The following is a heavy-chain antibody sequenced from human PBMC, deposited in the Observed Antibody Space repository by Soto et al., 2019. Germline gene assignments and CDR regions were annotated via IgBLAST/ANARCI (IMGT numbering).Heavy chain of an antibody. CDR1: GGTFSSYA. CDR2: IIPIFGTA. D-gene: IGHD2-2*02. Sequence: ASVKVSCKASGGTFSSYAISWVRQAPGQGLEWMGGIIPIFGTANYAQKFQGRVTITADESTSTAYMELSSLRSEDTAVYYCAGSNCSSTSCYTGGDYYGMDVWGPGTTVTVS. V-gene: IGHV1-69*13. CDR3: AGSNCSSTSCYTGGDYYGMDV. J-gene: IGHJ6*02.